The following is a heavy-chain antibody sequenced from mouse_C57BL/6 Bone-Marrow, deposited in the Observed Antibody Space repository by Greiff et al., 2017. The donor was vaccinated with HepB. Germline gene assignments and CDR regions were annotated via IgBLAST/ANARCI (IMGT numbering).Heavy chain of an antibody. V-gene: IGHV10-1*01. CDR2: IRSKSNNYAT. CDR3: VRHEDGLYFDY. D-gene: IGHD3-1*01. CDR1: GFSFNTYA. Sequence: GGGLVQPKGSLTLSCAASGFSFNTYAMNWVRQAPGKGLEWVARIRSKSNNYATYYADSVKDRFTISRDDSESMLYLQMNNLKTEDTAMYYCVRHEDGLYFDYWGQGTTLTVSS. J-gene: IGHJ2*01.